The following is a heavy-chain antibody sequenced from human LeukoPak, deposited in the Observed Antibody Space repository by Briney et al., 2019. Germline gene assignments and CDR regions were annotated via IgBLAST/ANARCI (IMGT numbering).Heavy chain of an antibody. CDR2: IYSGGST. Sequence: GGSLRLSCAASGFTVSSNYMSWVRQAPGKGLEWVSVIYSGGSTYYADSVKGRFTISRDNSKNTLYLQMNSLRAEDTAVYYCARDRGSSGYYPDGMDVWGQGTTVTVSS. CDR1: GFTVSSNY. V-gene: IGHV3-53*01. D-gene: IGHD3-22*01. J-gene: IGHJ6*02. CDR3: ARDRGSSGYYPDGMDV.